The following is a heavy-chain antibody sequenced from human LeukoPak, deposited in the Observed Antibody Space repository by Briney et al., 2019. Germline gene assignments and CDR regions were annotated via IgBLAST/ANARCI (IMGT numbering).Heavy chain of an antibody. J-gene: IGHJ4*02. CDR2: VYYSGST. Sequence: PSETLSLTCTVSGGSISSSSYYWGWIHQPPGKGLEWIGSVYYSGSTYYNPSLKNRLTISVDTSKNQFSLKLNSVTAADTAVYYCASWGRFLEWFGEDYWGQGTLVTVSS. V-gene: IGHV4-39*01. CDR3: ASWGRFLEWFGEDY. CDR1: GGSISSSSYY. D-gene: IGHD3-3*01.